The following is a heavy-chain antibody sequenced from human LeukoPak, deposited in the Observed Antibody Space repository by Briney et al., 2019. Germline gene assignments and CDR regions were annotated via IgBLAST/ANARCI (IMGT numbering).Heavy chain of an antibody. D-gene: IGHD3-9*01. Sequence: GGSLRLSCAASGLTLSSYEMNWVSQAPGKGLEWVSYISSSGSTIYYADSVKGRFTISRDNAKNSLYLQMNSLRAEDTAVYYCARDPLPYYDILTGPYWGQGTLVTVSS. CDR1: GLTLSSYE. V-gene: IGHV3-48*03. CDR2: ISSSGSTI. J-gene: IGHJ4*01. CDR3: ARDPLPYYDILTGPY.